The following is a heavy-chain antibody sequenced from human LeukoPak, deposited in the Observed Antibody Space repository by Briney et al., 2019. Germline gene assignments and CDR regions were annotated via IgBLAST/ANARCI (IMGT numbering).Heavy chain of an antibody. CDR1: GFTFDDHA. CDR2: INWNGGST. D-gene: IGHD2/OR15-2a*01. CDR3: ARDLLLEDAFDI. V-gene: IGHV3-20*04. Sequence: GGSLRLSCEVSGFTFDDHAINWVRQAPGKGLEWVANINWNGGSTGYGDAVKGRFTISRDNTKNSVFLQMHSLRGDDTALYYCARDLLLEDAFDIWGQGTMVIVSS. J-gene: IGHJ3*02.